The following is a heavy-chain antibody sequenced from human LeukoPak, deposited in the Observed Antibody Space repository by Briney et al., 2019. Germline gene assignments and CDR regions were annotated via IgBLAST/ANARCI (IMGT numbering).Heavy chain of an antibody. D-gene: IGHD3-10*01. Sequence: SETLSLTCTVSGGSISSSSYYWGWIRQPPGKGLEWIGSIYYSASTYYNPSLKSRVTISVDTSKNQFSLKLSSVTAADTAVYYCARERAQMVRGVHETYYFDYWGQGTLVTVSS. CDR1: GGSISSSSYY. J-gene: IGHJ4*02. V-gene: IGHV4-39*02. CDR3: ARERAQMVRGVHETYYFDY. CDR2: IYYSAST.